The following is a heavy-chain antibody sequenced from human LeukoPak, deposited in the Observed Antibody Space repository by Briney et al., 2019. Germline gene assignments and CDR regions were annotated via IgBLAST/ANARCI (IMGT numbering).Heavy chain of an antibody. V-gene: IGHV4-34*01. CDR1: GGSFSGYY. J-gene: IGHJ5*02. CDR2: INHSGST. CDR3: ARGNKRPAARPSFWFDP. Sequence: SETLSLTCAVYGGSFSGYYWSWIRQPLGKGLEWTGEINHSGSTNYNPSLKSRVTISVDTSKNQFSLKLSSVTAADTAVYYCARGNKRPAARPSFWFDPWGQGTLVTVSS. D-gene: IGHD6-6*01.